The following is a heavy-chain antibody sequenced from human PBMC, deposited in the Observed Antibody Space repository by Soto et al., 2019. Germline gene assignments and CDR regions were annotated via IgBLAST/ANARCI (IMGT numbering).Heavy chain of an antibody. D-gene: IGHD1-7*01. Sequence: QVQLQESGPGLVKPSETLSLTCTVSGGSVSSGSYYWSWIRQPPGKGLEWIGYIYYSGSTNYNPSLNSRVTISVDTSKNQCSLKLSSVTAADTAVYYCARGRLELARGYYYYGMDVWGQGTTVTVSS. V-gene: IGHV4-61*01. CDR3: ARGRLELARGYYYYGMDV. CDR1: GGSVSSGSYY. CDR2: IYYSGST. J-gene: IGHJ6*02.